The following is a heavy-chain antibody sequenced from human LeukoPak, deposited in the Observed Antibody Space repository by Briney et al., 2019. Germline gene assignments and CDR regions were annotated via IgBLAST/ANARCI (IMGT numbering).Heavy chain of an antibody. D-gene: IGHD2-21*02. CDR1: GGPLSGYF. Sequence: SETLSLTCAVYGGPLSGYFWNWIRQSPGKGLEWIGENNRSGNTTYNPSLKSRVTISVDTSKNQFSLKLSSVTAADTAVYYCARRRGSVVATLRGHYFDHWGQGTPVTISS. J-gene: IGHJ4*02. V-gene: IGHV4-34*01. CDR3: ARRRGSVVATLRGHYFDH. CDR2: NNRSGNT.